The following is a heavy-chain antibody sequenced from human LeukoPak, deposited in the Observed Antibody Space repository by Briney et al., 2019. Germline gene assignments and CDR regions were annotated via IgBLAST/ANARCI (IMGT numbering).Heavy chain of an antibody. Sequence: QPGGSLRLSCAASGFTFSSYEMNWVRQAPGKGLEWVSYISSSGSTIYYADSVKGRFTISRDNAKNSLYLQVNSLRAEDTAVYYCARDRERRYSYSIDYWGQGTLVTVSS. CDR3: ARDRERRYSYSIDY. CDR2: ISSSGSTI. V-gene: IGHV3-48*03. D-gene: IGHD5-18*01. J-gene: IGHJ4*02. CDR1: GFTFSSYE.